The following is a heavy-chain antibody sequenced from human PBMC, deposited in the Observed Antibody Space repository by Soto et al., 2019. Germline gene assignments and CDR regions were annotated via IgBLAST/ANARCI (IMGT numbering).Heavy chain of an antibody. CDR3: ARESRSWYGSIWDY. V-gene: IGHV4-59*12. CDR2: IYFSGGT. J-gene: IGHJ4*02. Sequence: QVQLQESGPGLVKPSETLSLTCTVSGGSISSNDWTWIRQPPGKGLEWIGYIYFSGGTNYNPSLKSRVTISVDTSKNQFSLKLSSVTAADTAVYYCARESRSWYGSIWDYRGQGTLVTVSS. D-gene: IGHD6-13*01. CDR1: GGSISSND.